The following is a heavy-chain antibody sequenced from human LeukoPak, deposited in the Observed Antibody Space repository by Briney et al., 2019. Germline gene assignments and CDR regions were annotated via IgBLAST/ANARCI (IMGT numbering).Heavy chain of an antibody. D-gene: IGHD3-10*01. Sequence: PGGSLRLSCAASGSTFNSYAMSWVRQAPGKGLEWVSAISGSGGSTYYADSVKGRFTISRDNSKNTLYLQMNSLRAEDTAVYYCAKAPSYGSGSYYTTWGQGTLVTVSS. CDR2: ISGSGGST. J-gene: IGHJ5*02. CDR1: GSTFNSYA. V-gene: IGHV3-23*01. CDR3: AKAPSYGSGSYYTT.